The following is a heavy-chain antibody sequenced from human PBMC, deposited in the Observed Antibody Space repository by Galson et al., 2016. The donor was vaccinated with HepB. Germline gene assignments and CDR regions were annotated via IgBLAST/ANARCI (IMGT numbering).Heavy chain of an antibody. D-gene: IGHD3-10*01. Sequence: SVKVSCKASGGTFSNYAISWVRQAPGQGLEWLGGIIPSFSTSNHAQRFQGRVTYTADESTSTAYMELSSLRSEDTAVYYCAGDKFASGMSYGLDVWGQGATVTVSS. CDR1: GGTFSNYA. J-gene: IGHJ6*02. CDR3: AGDKFASGMSYGLDV. V-gene: IGHV1-69*13. CDR2: IIPSFSTS.